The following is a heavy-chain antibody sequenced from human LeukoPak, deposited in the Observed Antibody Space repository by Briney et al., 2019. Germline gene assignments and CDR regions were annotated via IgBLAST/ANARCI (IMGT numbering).Heavy chain of an antibody. D-gene: IGHD3-10*01. J-gene: IGHJ6*03. CDR3: ARGGYGSGRPYYYYYYYMDV. Sequence: GSSVKVSCKASGGTFSSYAISWVRQAPGQGLEWMGGIIPIFGTANYAQKFQGRVTITTDESTSTAYMELSSLRSEDTAVYYCARGGYGSGRPYYYYYYYMDVWGKGTTVTVSS. CDR2: IIPIFGTA. CDR1: GGTFSSYA. V-gene: IGHV1-69*05.